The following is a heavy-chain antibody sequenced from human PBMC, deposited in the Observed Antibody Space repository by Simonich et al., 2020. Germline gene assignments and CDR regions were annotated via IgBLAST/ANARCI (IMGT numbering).Heavy chain of an antibody. J-gene: IGHJ4*02. CDR2: TSSYNGNT. Sequence: QVQLVQSGAEVKKPGASVKVSCKASGYTFTSYGISWVRQAPGQGLEWMGWTSSYNGNTNYAKKLEGRDTMTTDTSTSTAYMELRSLRSDDTAVYYCARASRGTWWYYYFDYWGQGTLVTVSS. D-gene: IGHD2-15*01. CDR1: GYTFTSYG. CDR3: ARASRGTWWYYYFDY. V-gene: IGHV1-18*01.